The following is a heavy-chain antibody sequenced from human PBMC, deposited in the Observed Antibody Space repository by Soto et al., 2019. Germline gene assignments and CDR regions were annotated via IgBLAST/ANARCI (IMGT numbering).Heavy chain of an antibody. CDR2: ITDTGGDS. V-gene: IGHV3-23*01. CDR3: ARASGERYPGSRVVGS. J-gene: IGHJ4*02. Sequence: GGSLRLSCAASGFTFSSNAMSWVRQAPGKGLEWVSVITDTGGDSLYADSVKGRFTISRDNSKNTLYLQMSSLRAEDPAIYYCARASGERYPGSRVVGSWGQGTRVTVSS. D-gene: IGHD3-10*01. CDR1: GFTFSSNA.